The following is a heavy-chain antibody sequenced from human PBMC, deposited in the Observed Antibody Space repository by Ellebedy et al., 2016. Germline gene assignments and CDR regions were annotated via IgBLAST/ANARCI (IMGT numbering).Heavy chain of an antibody. J-gene: IGHJ4*02. D-gene: IGHD5-18*01. V-gene: IGHV4-39*01. Sequence: SETLSLTCTVSGGSISSSSYYWGWIRQPPGMGPEWIGTIYYSGSTYYNPSLKSRVTISVDTSENQFSLNLNSVTAADTAVYYCARHGIDTAMDYFDYWGQGTLVTVSS. CDR2: IYYSGST. CDR1: GGSISSSSYY. CDR3: ARHGIDTAMDYFDY.